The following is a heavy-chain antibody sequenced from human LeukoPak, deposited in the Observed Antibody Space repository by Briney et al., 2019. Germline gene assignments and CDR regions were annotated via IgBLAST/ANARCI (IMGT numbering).Heavy chain of an antibody. J-gene: IGHJ4*02. CDR2: INPSSGGT. Sequence: ASVKVSCKASGYTFTGYYIHWVRQAPGQGLEWMGWINPSSGGTNYAQKFQGRVTMTTDTSITTANMELSRLRSDDTAMYYCARDAIVRDYSNSDYWGQGTLVTVSS. V-gene: IGHV1-2*02. D-gene: IGHD4-11*01. CDR3: ARDAIVRDYSNSDY. CDR1: GYTFTGYY.